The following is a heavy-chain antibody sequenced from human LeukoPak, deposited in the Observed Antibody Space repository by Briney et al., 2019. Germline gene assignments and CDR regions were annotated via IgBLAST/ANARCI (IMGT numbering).Heavy chain of an antibody. Sequence: SETLSLTCAVYGGSFSGYYWSWIRQPPGKGLEWIGEIYHSGSTNYHPSLKSRVTISVETSKNQFSLKLSSVTAADTAVYYCAGGFHPPDYYDSSGYYDYWGQGTLVTVSS. J-gene: IGHJ4*02. V-gene: IGHV4-34*01. CDR2: IYHSGST. CDR3: AGGFHPPDYYDSSGYYDY. CDR1: GGSFSGYY. D-gene: IGHD3-22*01.